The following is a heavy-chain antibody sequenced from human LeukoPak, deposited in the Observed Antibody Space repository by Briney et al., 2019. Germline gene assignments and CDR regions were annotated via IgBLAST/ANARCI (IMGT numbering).Heavy chain of an antibody. CDR2: IIVGSGKT. D-gene: IGHD3-10*01. Sequence: GTSVKVSCKASGFTFSNSAMQWVRQARGQRLEWIGWIIVGSGKTHYAQNFQERVTITRDMSTNTAYMELSRLRSDDTAVYYCARDREVLLWFGELSGTDAFDIWGQGTMVTVSS. CDR3: ARDREVLLWFGELSGTDAFDI. V-gene: IGHV1-58*02. J-gene: IGHJ3*02. CDR1: GFTFSNSA.